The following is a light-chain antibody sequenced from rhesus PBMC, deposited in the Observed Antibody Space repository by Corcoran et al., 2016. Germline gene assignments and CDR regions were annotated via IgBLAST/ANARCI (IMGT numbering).Light chain of an antibody. Sequence: DIQMTQFPSSLSASVGDKVTITCHASQGICSWVAWYQQNPGKDPQPRGYAASSFQSGGPSRFSGRGSGTDYKLTISSLQSEDFASYYCQQDDDFPFTFGPGTRLDIK. CDR2: AAS. CDR1: QGICSW. V-gene: IGKV1-19*01. J-gene: IGKJ3*01. CDR3: QQDDDFPFT.